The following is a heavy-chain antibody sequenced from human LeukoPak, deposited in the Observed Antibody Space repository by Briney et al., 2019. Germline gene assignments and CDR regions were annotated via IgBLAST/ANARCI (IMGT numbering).Heavy chain of an antibody. CDR3: ARDVGSGSYSASDY. CDR2: ISGSGGST. CDR1: GFTFSSYG. Sequence: GGSLRLSCAASGFTFSSYGMTWVRQAPGKGLEWVSAISGSGGSTYYADSVKGRFTISRDNSKNTLYLQMNSLRAEDTAVYYCARDVGSGSYSASDYWGQGTRVTVSS. D-gene: IGHD3-10*01. V-gene: IGHV3-23*01. J-gene: IGHJ4*02.